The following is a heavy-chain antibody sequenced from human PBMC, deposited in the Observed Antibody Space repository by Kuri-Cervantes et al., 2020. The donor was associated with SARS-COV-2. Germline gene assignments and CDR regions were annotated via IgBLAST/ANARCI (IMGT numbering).Heavy chain of an antibody. D-gene: IGHD2-21*02. V-gene: IGHV4-30-4*01. CDR3: ARGGRVVTAIIPLDP. J-gene: IGHJ5*02. CDR2: IYYSGST. Sequence: LRPSCPVSGGSISSGDHYWSWIRQPPGKGLEWIGYIYYSGSTNYNPSLKNRVTISVDTSKNQLSLELSSVTAADTAVYYCARGGRVVTAIIPLDPWGQGTLVTV. CDR1: GGSISSGDHY.